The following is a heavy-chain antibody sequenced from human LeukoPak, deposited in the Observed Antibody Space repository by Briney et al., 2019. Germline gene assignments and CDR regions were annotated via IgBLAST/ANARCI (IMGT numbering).Heavy chain of an antibody. CDR1: GFPFSSYG. CDR3: AGSWFYRDYFEY. V-gene: IGHV3-30*03. J-gene: IGHJ4*02. D-gene: IGHD3-10*01. CDR2: LSYDGSNE. Sequence: GGSLRLSCAASGFPFSSYGMHWVRQAPGKGLEWVAVLSYDGSNEYYADSVKGRFTISRYNSKNTLYLQMNRLLVEDTAVYYCAGSWFYRDYFEYWGQGTLVTVSS.